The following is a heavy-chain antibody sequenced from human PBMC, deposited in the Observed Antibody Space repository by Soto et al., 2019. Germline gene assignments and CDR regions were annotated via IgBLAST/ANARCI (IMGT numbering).Heavy chain of an antibody. CDR3: ARSIITMVRGVHQFDY. CDR1: GGSISSGGYY. V-gene: IGHV4-31*03. Sequence: QVQLQESGPGLVKPSQTLSLTCTVSGGSISSGGYYWSWIRQHPGKGLEWIGYIYYSGSTYYNPSLKSRVTISVDTSKNQFSLKLSSVTAADTAVYYCARSIITMVRGVHQFDYWGQGTLVTVSS. CDR2: IYYSGST. D-gene: IGHD3-10*01. J-gene: IGHJ4*02.